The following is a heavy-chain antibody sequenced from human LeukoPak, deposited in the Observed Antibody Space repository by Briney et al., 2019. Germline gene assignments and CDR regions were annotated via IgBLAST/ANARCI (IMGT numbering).Heavy chain of an antibody. D-gene: IGHD2-15*01. Sequence: GGSLRLSCAASGFTFSNFWMHWVRQTPGKGLVWVSRINSDGSSTSYADSVKGRFTISRDNAKNTLYLQMNSLRAEDTAIYYCTRDRCSGGSCYSYGMDVWGQGTTVAVSS. J-gene: IGHJ6*02. CDR3: TRDRCSGGSCYSYGMDV. CDR1: GFTFSNFW. V-gene: IGHV3-74*01. CDR2: INSDGSST.